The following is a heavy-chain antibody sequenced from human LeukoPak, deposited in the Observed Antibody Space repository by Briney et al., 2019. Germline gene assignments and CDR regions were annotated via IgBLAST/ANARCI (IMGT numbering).Heavy chain of an antibody. V-gene: IGHV4-39*01. J-gene: IGHJ4*02. CDR2: VYYSGST. Sequence: SETLSLTCTVSGGSISGSNYYWGWIRQPPGKGLEWIGVVYYSGSTYYSSSFKSRVTISVDTSKNKFSLKLSPVTAADTAIYYCARRGYYSWGSVYWGQGTLVTVSS. D-gene: IGHD3-10*01. CDR3: ARRGYYSWGSVY. CDR1: GGSISGSNYY.